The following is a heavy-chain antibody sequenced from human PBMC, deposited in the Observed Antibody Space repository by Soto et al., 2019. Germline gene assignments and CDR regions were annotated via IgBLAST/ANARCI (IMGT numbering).Heavy chain of an antibody. D-gene: IGHD6-13*01. J-gene: IGHJ5*02. V-gene: IGHV1-2*02. CDR3: ARDRRAAAGWFDP. CDR1: GYTFTGYY. Sequence: ASVKVSCKASGYTFTGYYMHWVRQAPGQRLEWMGWINPNSGGTNFAQKFQGRVTMTRDTSISTAYMELSRLRSGDTAVYYCARDRRAAAGWFDPWGQGTLVTVSS. CDR2: INPNSGGT.